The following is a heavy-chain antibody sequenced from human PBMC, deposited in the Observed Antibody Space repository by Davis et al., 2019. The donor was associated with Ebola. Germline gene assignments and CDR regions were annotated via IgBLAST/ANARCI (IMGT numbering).Heavy chain of an antibody. CDR3: GWDY. CDR1: GFTFSSYA. V-gene: IGHV3-23*01. CDR2: ISGSGGST. D-gene: IGHD2-15*01. Sequence: GSLCLSCAASGFTFSSYALSWVRQAPAPGLEWVSAISGSGGSTYYADSVKGRFTNSRYNSKNTLYLQMNSLRAEDTAVYYCGWDYWGQGTLVTVSS. J-gene: IGHJ4*02.